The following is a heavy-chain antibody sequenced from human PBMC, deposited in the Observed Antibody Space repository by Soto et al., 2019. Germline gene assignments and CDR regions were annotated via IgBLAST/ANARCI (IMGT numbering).Heavy chain of an antibody. J-gene: IGHJ5*02. D-gene: IGHD6-13*01. CDR1: GYSFTSSW. V-gene: IGHV5-10-1*01. CDR2: IDPSDSYT. CDR3: ATQYSSSLHIGFDH. Sequence: PXESLKISCKGSGYSFTSSWLSWVRQMPGKGLEWMGRIDPSDSYTNYSPSFQGHVTISADKSISTAYLQWSSLKASDTAMYYCATQYSSSLHIGFDHWGQGTLVTVSS.